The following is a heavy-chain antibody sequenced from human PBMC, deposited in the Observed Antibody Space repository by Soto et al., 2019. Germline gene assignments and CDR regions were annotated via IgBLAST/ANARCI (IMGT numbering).Heavy chain of an antibody. Sequence: QVQLVESGAGVVQPGRSLRRSCAASGFTFSSYAMHWLHQPPSKGQEWVSVISYDGRNKSYPDSVKGPVTISRDNSQNTLYLQVNSLRAEDTAVYYCADVLHVGAAAGFDYWGQGTLVIVSS. CDR1: GFTFSSYA. J-gene: IGHJ4*02. V-gene: IGHV3-30*01. CDR2: ISYDGRNK. CDR3: ADVLHVGAAAGFDY. D-gene: IGHD6-13*01.